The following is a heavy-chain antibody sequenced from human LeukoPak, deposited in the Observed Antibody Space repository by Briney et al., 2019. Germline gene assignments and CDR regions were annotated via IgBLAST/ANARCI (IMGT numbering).Heavy chain of an antibody. CDR3: ARGGAAADYSDY. J-gene: IGHJ4*02. V-gene: IGHV1-69*01. CDR2: IIPIFGTA. CDR1: GGTFSSYA. Sequence: SVKVSCKASGGTFSSYAISWVRQAPGQGLEWMGGIIPIFGTANYAQKFQGRVTITADESTSTAYMELSSLRSEDTAVYSCARGGAAADYSDYWGQGTLVTVSS. D-gene: IGHD6-13*01.